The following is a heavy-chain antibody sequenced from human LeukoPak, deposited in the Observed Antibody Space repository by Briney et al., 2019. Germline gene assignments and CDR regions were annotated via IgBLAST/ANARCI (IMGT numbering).Heavy chain of an antibody. Sequence: SETLSLTCTVSGGSITTYYWNWIRQPAGKGLEWIGRFYTSGNSYNNPSLKSRVTMSVDTSKNQFFLELTSVTAADTAVYYCARLVLRFLEWLPHGDWFDPWGQGTLVTVSS. CDR3: ARLVLRFLEWLPHGDWFDP. CDR1: GGSITTYY. V-gene: IGHV4-4*07. J-gene: IGHJ5*02. D-gene: IGHD3-3*01. CDR2: FYTSGNS.